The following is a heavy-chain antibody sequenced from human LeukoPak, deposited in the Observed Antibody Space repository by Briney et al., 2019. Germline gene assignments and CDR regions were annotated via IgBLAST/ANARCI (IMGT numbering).Heavy chain of an antibody. CDR1: GYTFTGYY. CDR2: INPNSGGT. CDR3: ARSLAVALNWFDP. D-gene: IGHD6-19*01. Sequence: ASVKVSCKASGYTFTGYYMHWVRQAPGQGLEWMGWINPNSGGTNYAQKFRGRVTMTRDTSISTAYMELSRLRSDDTAVYYCARSLAVALNWFDPWGQGTLVTVSS. V-gene: IGHV1-2*02. J-gene: IGHJ5*02.